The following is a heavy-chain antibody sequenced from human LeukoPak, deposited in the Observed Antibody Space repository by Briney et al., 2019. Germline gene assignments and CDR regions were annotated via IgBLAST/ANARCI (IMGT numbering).Heavy chain of an antibody. CDR1: GFTFSSYE. Sequence: GGSLTLSCAASGFTFSSYEMNWVRQAPGKGLEWVSYISSSGSTIYYADSVKGRFTISRDNAKNSLYLQMNSLRAEDTAVYYFAELGITMIGGVWGKGTTVTISS. D-gene: IGHD3-10*02. J-gene: IGHJ6*04. CDR3: AELGITMIGGV. V-gene: IGHV3-48*03. CDR2: ISSSGSTI.